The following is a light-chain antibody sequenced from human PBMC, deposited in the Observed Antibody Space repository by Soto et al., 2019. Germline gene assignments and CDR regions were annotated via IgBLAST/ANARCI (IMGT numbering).Light chain of an antibody. J-gene: IGLJ1*01. CDR2: DDS. CDR1: HIGIYS. CDR3: QLWDSRLDRYV. V-gene: IGLV3-21*02. Sequence: SYELTQPPSVSVAPGQTARITCGGIHIGIYSVHWYQQKKPGQAPVLVVYDDSVWPSGIPDRFSGSTSGNTATLTISRVEAGDEADYYCQLWDSRLDRYVFGTGTKVTVL.